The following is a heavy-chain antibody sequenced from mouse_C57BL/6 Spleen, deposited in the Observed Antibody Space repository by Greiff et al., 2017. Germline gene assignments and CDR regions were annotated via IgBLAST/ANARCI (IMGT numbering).Heavy chain of an antibody. CDR1: GYAFTNYL. D-gene: IGHD6-1*01. CDR2: INPGSGGT. CDR3: ARGGASWYCDV. V-gene: IGHV1-54*01. Sequence: VQLQESGAELVRPGTSVKVSCKASGYAFTNYLIEWVKQRPGQGLEWIGVINPGSGGTNYNEKFKGKATLTADKSSSTAYMQLSSLTSEDSAVYFCARGGASWYCDVWGTGTTVTVSS. J-gene: IGHJ1*03.